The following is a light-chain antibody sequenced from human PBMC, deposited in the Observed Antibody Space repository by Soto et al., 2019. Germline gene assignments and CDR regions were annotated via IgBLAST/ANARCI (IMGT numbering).Light chain of an antibody. Sequence: QSALTQPASVSGSPGQSITISCTGTPNDVATYNLVSWHQHHPGKAPKDIIYEVIKRPSGVSDRFSGSKSGNTASLTISGLQAEDEADYFCCSYAGGNTFVFGGGTKLTVL. V-gene: IGLV2-23*02. J-gene: IGLJ2*01. CDR3: CSYAGGNTFV. CDR1: PNDVATYNL. CDR2: EVI.